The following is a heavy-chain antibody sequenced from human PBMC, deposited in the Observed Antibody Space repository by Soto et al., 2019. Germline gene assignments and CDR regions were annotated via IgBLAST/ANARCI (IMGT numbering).Heavy chain of an antibody. Sequence: GGSLRLSCAASGFSVSSSYMNWVRQAPGKGLEWVSNIYSGGGTYYADSVKGRFSISRDKSKNTVYLQMNSLRAEDTALYYCAREGFTTNRPRGAFDIWGQGTMVTVSS. CDR3: AREGFTTNRPRGAFDI. J-gene: IGHJ3*02. D-gene: IGHD3-10*01. CDR2: IYSGGGT. V-gene: IGHV3-53*01. CDR1: GFSVSSSY.